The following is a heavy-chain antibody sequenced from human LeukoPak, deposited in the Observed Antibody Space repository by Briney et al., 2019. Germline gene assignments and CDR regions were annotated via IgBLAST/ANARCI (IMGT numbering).Heavy chain of an antibody. CDR2: ISSPGTIM. J-gene: IGHJ6*03. V-gene: IGHV3-48*03. D-gene: IGHD2-21*02. Sequence: GGSLRLSCAASGFTFSNFEMNWVRQAPGKGLEWISYISSPGTIMYYADSVKGRFTISRDNAKNSLYLQKNSLRAEDTAVYYCVLRGDWIQYMDVWGKGTTVTVSS. CDR3: VLRGDWIQYMDV. CDR1: GFTFSNFE.